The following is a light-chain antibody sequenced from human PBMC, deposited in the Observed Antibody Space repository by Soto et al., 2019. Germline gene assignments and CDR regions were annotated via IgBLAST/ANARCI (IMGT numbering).Light chain of an antibody. Sequence: AIQMTQSPSSLSASVGDRFAITCRASQGIRNDLGWYQQKPGKAPKLLIYAAYSLQSGVPSRFSGSGSGTDFTLTISSLQPEDFATYYCLQDYNYPYTFGQGTRLEIK. CDR2: AAY. V-gene: IGKV1-6*01. CDR1: QGIRND. J-gene: IGKJ5*01. CDR3: LQDYNYPYT.